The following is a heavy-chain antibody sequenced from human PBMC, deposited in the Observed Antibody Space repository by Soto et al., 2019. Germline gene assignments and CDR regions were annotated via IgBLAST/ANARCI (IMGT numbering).Heavy chain of an antibody. CDR1: GDSISSYH. CDR3: ARHGIRYYYDSSDYYALDV. J-gene: IGHJ6*02. Sequence: SETLSLTCIVSGDSISSYHWSWIRQPPGKGLEWIGYIYYSGYTNYSPSLKSRVTISVDTSKNEFSLKLSSVTAADTAVYYCARHGIRYYYDSSDYYALDVWGQGSTVT. CDR2: IYYSGYT. D-gene: IGHD3-22*01. V-gene: IGHV4-59*08.